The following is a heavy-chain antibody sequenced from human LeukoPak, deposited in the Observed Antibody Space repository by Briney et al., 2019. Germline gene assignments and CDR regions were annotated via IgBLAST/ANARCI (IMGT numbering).Heavy chain of an antibody. CDR2: IIPIFGTA. V-gene: IGHV1-69*05. D-gene: IGHD3-16*01. Sequence: ASVKVSCKASGGTFSSYAISWVRQAPGQGLEWMGGIIPIFGTANYAQKFQGRVTITTDESTSTAYMELRSLRSDDTAVYYCASPTGEYYYGMDVWGQGTTVTVSS. J-gene: IGHJ6*02. CDR1: GGTFSSYA. CDR3: ASPTGEYYYGMDV.